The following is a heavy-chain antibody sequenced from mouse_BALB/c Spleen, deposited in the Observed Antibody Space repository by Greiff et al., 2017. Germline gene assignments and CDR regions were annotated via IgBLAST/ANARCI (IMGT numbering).Heavy chain of an antibody. V-gene: IGHV1-39*01. J-gene: IGHJ4*01. CDR3: TRGYDYDHYAMDY. D-gene: IGHD2-4*01. Sequence: VQLQQTGPELVKPGASVKISCKASGYSFTDYIMLWVKQSHGKSLEWIGNINPYYGSTSYNLKFKGKATLTVDKSSSTAYMQLNSLTSEDSAVYYCTRGYDYDHYAMDYWGQGTSVTVSS. CDR1: GYSFTDYI. CDR2: INPYYGST.